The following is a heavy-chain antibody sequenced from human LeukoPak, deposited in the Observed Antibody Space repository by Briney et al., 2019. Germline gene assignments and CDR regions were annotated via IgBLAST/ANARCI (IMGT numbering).Heavy chain of an antibody. D-gene: IGHD1-26*01. CDR1: GFTFSSYW. V-gene: IGHV3-7*01. CDR3: ARVLEVGANDY. Sequence: GGSLRLSCAASGFTFSSYWMSWVRQAPRKGLEWVATIKQDGSEKYYVDSVKGRFTISRDNAKNSLYLQMNSLRAEDTAVYYCARVLEVGANDYWGQGVLVTVSS. CDR2: IKQDGSEK. J-gene: IGHJ4*02.